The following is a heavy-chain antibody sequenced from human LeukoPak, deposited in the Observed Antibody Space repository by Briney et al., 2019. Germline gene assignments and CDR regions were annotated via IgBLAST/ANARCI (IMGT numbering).Heavy chain of an antibody. CDR2: IRSKAHRYSK. CDR3: TRRHYGDYVVDN. V-gene: IGHV3-73*01. CDR1: GFTFNGSA. J-gene: IGHJ4*02. D-gene: IGHD4-17*01. Sequence: QSGGSLRLSCATSGFTFNGSALHWVRHASGQGLEWVGRIRSKAHRYSKVYAVSVNGRFTVFRDHSKNMEYLQMNRLNTEDTAIYYCTRRHYGDYVVDNWGQGTLVTVSS.